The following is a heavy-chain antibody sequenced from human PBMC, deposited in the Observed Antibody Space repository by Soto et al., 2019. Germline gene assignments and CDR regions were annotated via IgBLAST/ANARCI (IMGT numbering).Heavy chain of an antibody. J-gene: IGHJ5*02. CDR3: ARSSGSADMFDP. CDR2: ISAYNGNT. Sequence: QVQLVQSGAEVKKPGASVKVSCKASGYTFTSYGISWVRQAPGQGLEWMGWISAYNGNTNYAQKLQDRVTMTTDTDTSTASMELGGLRSDDTAVYYCARSSGSADMFDPWGQGTLVTVSS. V-gene: IGHV1-18*01. D-gene: IGHD6-13*01. CDR1: GYTFTSYG.